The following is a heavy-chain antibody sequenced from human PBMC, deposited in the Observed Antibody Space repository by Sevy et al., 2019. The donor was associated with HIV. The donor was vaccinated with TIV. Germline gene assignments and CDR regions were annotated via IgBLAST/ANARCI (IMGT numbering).Heavy chain of an antibody. CDR1: GFTFSSSG. D-gene: IGHD2-15*01. CDR3: AGEVQYCSGGSCYTVEYFQD. CDR2: IWYDGSNI. Sequence: GSLRLSCAASGFTFSSSGMHWVRQAPGKGLEWVAVIWYDGSNIYYADSVKGRFTISRDNTKNTLYLQMNSLRVEDTAVYYCAGEVQYCSGGSCYTVEYFQDWGQGTLVTVSS. V-gene: IGHV3-33*08. J-gene: IGHJ1*01.